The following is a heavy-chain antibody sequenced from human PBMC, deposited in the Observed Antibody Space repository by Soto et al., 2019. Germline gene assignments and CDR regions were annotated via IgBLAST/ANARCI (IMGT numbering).Heavy chain of an antibody. CDR3: ARQSGDYGDLYYFDY. J-gene: IGHJ4*02. CDR1: GGSISSSSYY. V-gene: IGHV4-39*01. D-gene: IGHD4-17*01. Sequence: PSETLSLTCTVSGGSISSSSYYWGWIRQPPGKGLEWIGSIYYSGSTYYNPSLKSRVTISVDTSKNQFSLKLSSVTAADTAVYYCARQSGDYGDLYYFDYWGQGTLVTVSS. CDR2: IYYSGST.